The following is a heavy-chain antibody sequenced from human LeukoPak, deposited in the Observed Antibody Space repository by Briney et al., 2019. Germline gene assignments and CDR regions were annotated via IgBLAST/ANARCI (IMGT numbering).Heavy chain of an antibody. D-gene: IGHD4-17*01. CDR1: GFTFDDYG. V-gene: IGHV3-20*04. CDR2: INWSGGST. CDR3: ARDYYGDSYFDY. Sequence: SGGSLRLSCAASGFTFDDYGMNWGRLAPGKGLEWVSGINWSGGSTGYADSVKGRFTISRDNAKNSLYLQMDSLRAEDTALYYCARDYYGDSYFDYWGQGTLVTVSS. J-gene: IGHJ4*02.